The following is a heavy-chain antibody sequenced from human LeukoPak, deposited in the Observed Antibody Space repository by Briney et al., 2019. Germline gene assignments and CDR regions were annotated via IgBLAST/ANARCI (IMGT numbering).Heavy chain of an antibody. CDR1: GFTFDHYA. CDR2: VNWNSGSI. J-gene: IGHJ4*02. CDR3: AKDGSGSYYRYFDY. V-gene: IGHV3-9*01. D-gene: IGHD3-10*01. Sequence: GGSLRLSCVASGFTFDHYAMHWVRQAPGKGLEWVSGVNWNSGSIDYADSVKGRFTISRDNAKNSLYLQMDGLKTEDTAFYYCAKDGSGSYYRYFDYWGQGTLVTVSS.